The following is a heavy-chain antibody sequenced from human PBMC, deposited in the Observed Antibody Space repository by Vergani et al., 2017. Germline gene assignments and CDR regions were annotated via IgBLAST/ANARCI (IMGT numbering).Heavy chain of an antibody. J-gene: IGHJ6*03. Sequence: QVQLQESGPGLVKPSQTLSLTCSVSGGAVNRGSNFWTWIRQPAGKGLEWIGRTSTDGSTNYNPSLKSRVTVSVDTSKTQISLRLTSVTAEDTAVYYCARETVVNSWDGYRFHYMDVWGKGTTVTVS. CDR2: TSTDGST. CDR3: ARETVVNSWDGYRFHYMDV. V-gene: IGHV4-61*02. CDR1: GGAVNRGSNF. D-gene: IGHD3-16*02.